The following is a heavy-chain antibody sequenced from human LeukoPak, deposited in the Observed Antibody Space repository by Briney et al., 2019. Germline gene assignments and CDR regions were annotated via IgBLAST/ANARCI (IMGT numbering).Heavy chain of an antibody. CDR1: GFTFSSYW. D-gene: IGHD3-16*01. V-gene: IGHV3-7*03. CDR3: ARGGGLDV. J-gene: IGHJ6*02. CDR2: INHNGNVN. Sequence: GSLRLSCAASGFTFSSYWMNWARQAPGKGLEWMASINHNGNVNYYLDSVKGRFTISRDNAKNSLYLQMSNLRAEDTAVYFCARGGGLDVWGQGATVTVSS.